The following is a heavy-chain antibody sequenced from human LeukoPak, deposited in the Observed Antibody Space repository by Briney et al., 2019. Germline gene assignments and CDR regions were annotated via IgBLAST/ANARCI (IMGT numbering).Heavy chain of an antibody. J-gene: IGHJ6*02. CDR1: GYTFTSYG. CDR2: ISAYNGYT. CDR3: ARDYGPIAAAGTEYYYYGLDV. Sequence: GASVKVSCKASGYTFTSYGISWVRQAPGQGLEWMGWISAYNGYTNYAQKLQGRVTMTTDTSTSTAYMELRSLRSDDTAVYYCARDYGPIAAAGTEYYYYGLDVWGQGTTVTVSS. D-gene: IGHD6-13*01. V-gene: IGHV1-18*01.